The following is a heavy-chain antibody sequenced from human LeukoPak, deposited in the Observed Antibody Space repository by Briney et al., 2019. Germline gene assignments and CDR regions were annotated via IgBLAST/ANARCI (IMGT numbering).Heavy chain of an antibody. CDR1: GFTFSNYG. D-gene: IGHD3-22*01. CDR2: IQYDGSNK. CDR3: HVYYYDSSGHPSHWYFDL. J-gene: IGHJ2*01. Sequence: GGSLRLSCAASGFTFSNYGVHWVRQAPGKGLDWVAFIQYDGSNKYYADSVKGRFTISRDNSKNTLDLQMNSLRAEDTAVYYCHVYYYDSSGHPSHWYFDLRGRGTLVTVSS. V-gene: IGHV3-30*02.